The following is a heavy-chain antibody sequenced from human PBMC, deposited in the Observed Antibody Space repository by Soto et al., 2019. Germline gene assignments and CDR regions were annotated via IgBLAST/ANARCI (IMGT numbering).Heavy chain of an antibody. Sequence: GSLRLSWSASGFTFSSYWMSLVRQAPGNGLEWVANIKQDGSEKYYVDSVKGRFTISRDNAKNSLYLQMNSLRAEDTAVYYCARDRARGWFDPWGQGTLVTVSS. CDR1: GFTFSSYW. CDR3: ARDRARGWFDP. CDR2: IKQDGSEK. J-gene: IGHJ5*02. V-gene: IGHV3-7*01.